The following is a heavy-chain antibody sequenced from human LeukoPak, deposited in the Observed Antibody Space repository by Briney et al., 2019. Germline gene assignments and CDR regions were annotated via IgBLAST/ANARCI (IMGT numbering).Heavy chain of an antibody. CDR1: GFTFSSYS. Sequence: PGGSLRLSCAASGFTFSSYSMNWVRQAPGKGLEWVAYIQYDGNNQQYADSVKGRFSISRDSSKNILYLQMNSLRAEDTAVYYCAKDRCSNGVGCYYYYMDVWGKGTTVTISS. CDR2: IQYDGNNQ. V-gene: IGHV3-30*02. D-gene: IGHD2-8*01. CDR3: AKDRCSNGVGCYYYYMDV. J-gene: IGHJ6*03.